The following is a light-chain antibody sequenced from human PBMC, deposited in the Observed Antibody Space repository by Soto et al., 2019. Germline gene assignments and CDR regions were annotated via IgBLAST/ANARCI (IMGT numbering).Light chain of an antibody. J-gene: IGKJ2*01. CDR2: DAS. CDR1: QDISNY. Sequence: DIQMTQSPSSLSASVGDRVTITCQASQDISNYLNWYQQKPGKAPKLLIYDASNLETGVPSRFSGSGSGTDFPFTISSLQPEDIATYYCQQYDNLTPYTFGQGTKLEIK. V-gene: IGKV1-33*01. CDR3: QQYDNLTPYT.